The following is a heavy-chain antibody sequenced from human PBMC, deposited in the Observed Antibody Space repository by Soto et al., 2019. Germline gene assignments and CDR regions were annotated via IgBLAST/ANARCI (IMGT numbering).Heavy chain of an antibody. CDR2: NSGSGSTR. V-gene: IGHV3-48*03. Sequence: DVELVESGGGTGLPGGSLRLSCATSGFTFSTHEMNWVRQAPGRGLERIAKNSGSGSTRNYADSVKGRFTISRDNDQRTVDLQMTSLRVEDTAVYYCARGGVYWGRGTRVTVS. CDR3: ARGGVY. J-gene: IGHJ4*02. CDR1: GFTFSTHE.